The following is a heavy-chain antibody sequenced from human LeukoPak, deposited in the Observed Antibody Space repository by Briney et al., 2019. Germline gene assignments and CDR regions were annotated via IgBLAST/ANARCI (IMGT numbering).Heavy chain of an antibody. Sequence: ASVKVSCKASGYTFTSYGISWVRQAPGQGLEWMGWISAYNGNTNYAQKLQGRVTMTTDTSTSTAYMELRSLRPDDTAVYYCARYTAHSNYVDYYYMDVWGKGTTVTVSS. D-gene: IGHD4-11*01. CDR3: ARYTAHSNYVDYYYMDV. CDR1: GYTFTSYG. CDR2: ISAYNGNT. V-gene: IGHV1-18*01. J-gene: IGHJ6*03.